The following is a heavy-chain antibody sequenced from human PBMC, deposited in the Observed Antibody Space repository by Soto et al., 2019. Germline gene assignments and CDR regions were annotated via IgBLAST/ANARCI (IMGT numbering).Heavy chain of an antibody. D-gene: IGHD5-12*01. Sequence: ASVKVSCKASGYTFTGHYIHWLRQAPEQGPEWMGEIGPESGATRYAQKFQGRVTMTMDMSITTVYMELSNLSPDDTAVYYCGRGRSGQIVVFYWGQGTPVTVSS. CDR3: GRGRSGQIVVFY. CDR2: IGPESGAT. CDR1: GYTFTGHY. V-gene: IGHV1-2*02. J-gene: IGHJ4*02.